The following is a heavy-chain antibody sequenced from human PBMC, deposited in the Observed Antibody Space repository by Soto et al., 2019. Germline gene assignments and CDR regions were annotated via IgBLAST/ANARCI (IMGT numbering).Heavy chain of an antibody. CDR3: ARGYYYYDSSGLDY. V-gene: IGHV4-30-4*01. CDR1: GGSIISGDYY. J-gene: IGHJ4*02. CDR2: IYYSGST. D-gene: IGHD3-22*01. Sequence: PSETLSLTCTVSGGSIISGDYYFICIRQPPGKGLEWIGYIYYSGSTYYNPSLRSRVTISVDTSKNQFSLKLSSVTAADTAVYYCARGYYYYDSSGLDYWGQGTLVTSPQ.